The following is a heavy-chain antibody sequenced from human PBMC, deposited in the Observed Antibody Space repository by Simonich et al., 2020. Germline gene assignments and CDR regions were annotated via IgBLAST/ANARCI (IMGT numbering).Heavy chain of an antibody. CDR1: GFTFSSYW. J-gene: IGHJ6*03. D-gene: IGHD7-27*01. CDR2: IKQDGSEK. CDR3: ARDGLGTAYYYYMDV. V-gene: IGHV3-7*01. Sequence: EVQLVESGGGLVQPGGSLRLSCAASGFTFSSYWMSWVRQAPGKGLEWVANIKQDGSEKYYVDSVKGLLTISRDNAKNSRYLQMNSLRAEDTAVYYCARDGLGTAYYYYMDVWGKGTTVTVSS.